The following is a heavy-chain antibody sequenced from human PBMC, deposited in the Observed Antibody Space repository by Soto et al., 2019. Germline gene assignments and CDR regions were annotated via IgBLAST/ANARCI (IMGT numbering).Heavy chain of an antibody. V-gene: IGHV3-30*18. CDR3: AKDRYYGDSSSYGSEI. D-gene: IGHD4-17*01. Sequence: PGGSLRLSCVASGFTFSSYGMHWVRQAPGKGLEWVAVISYDGSNKYYADSVKGRFTISRDNSKNTLYLQMNSLRAEDTAVYYCAKDRYYGDSSSYGSEIWVQVKMVTV. J-gene: IGHJ3*02. CDR2: ISYDGSNK. CDR1: GFTFSSYG.